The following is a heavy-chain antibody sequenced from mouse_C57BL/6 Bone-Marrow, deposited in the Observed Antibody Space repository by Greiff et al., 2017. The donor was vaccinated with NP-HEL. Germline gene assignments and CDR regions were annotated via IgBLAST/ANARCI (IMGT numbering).Heavy chain of an antibody. J-gene: IGHJ3*01. V-gene: IGHV1-61*01. CDR3: ARFDGYYPFAY. CDR1: GYTFTSYW. CDR2: IYPSDSET. D-gene: IGHD2-3*01. Sequence: QVQLQQPGAELVRPGSSVKLSCKASGYTFTSYWMDWVKQRPGQGLEWIGNIYPSDSETHYNQKFKDKATLTVDKSSSTAYMQLSSLTSEDSAVYYCARFDGYYPFAYWGQGTLVTVSA.